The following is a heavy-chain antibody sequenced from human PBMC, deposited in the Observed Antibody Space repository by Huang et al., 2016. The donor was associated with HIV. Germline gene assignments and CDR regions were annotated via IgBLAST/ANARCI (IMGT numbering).Heavy chain of an antibody. J-gene: IGHJ2*01. D-gene: IGHD6-13*01. CDR1: GGSVSGHY. CDR3: ARASWYEPRSWYFGL. V-gene: IGHV4-34*01. Sequence: QVQLQQWGAGLLKPSETLSLTCAVYGGSVSGHYWSWIRQPPGKGLEWIAEINDNGYTNYTPSLKSRVTISVHTSRKQFSLKLNSVTAADAAVYYCARASWYEPRSWYFGLWGRGTLVTVSS. CDR2: INDNGYT.